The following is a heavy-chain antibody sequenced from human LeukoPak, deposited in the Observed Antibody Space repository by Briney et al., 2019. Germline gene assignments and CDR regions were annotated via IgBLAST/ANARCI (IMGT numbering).Heavy chain of an antibody. J-gene: IGHJ5*02. V-gene: IGHV3-30*02. CDR3: ARDSNYRFYNWFDP. CDR1: GFTFSSYG. D-gene: IGHD4-11*01. Sequence: PGGSLRLSCAASGFTFSSYGMHWVRQAPGKGLEWVAFIRYDGSNKYYADSVKGRFTISRDNSKNTLYLQMNSLRAEDTAVYYCARDSNYRFYNWFDPWGQGTLATVSS. CDR2: IRYDGSNK.